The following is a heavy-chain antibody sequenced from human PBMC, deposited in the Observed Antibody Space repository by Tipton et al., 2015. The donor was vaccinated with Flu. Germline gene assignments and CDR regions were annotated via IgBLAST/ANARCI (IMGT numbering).Heavy chain of an antibody. CDR2: TYYTGRT. D-gene: IGHD3-10*01. CDR3: DSYGSESY. J-gene: IGHJ4*02. V-gene: IGHV4-39*07. Sequence: TLSLTCTVSGDSISSNTYYWGWIRQPPGKGLEWIGTTYYTGRTYYNPSLKSRLTISIDTSKNQFSLKLTSVTAADTAMYDCDSYGSESYWGQGTLVTVSS. CDR1: GDSISSNTYY.